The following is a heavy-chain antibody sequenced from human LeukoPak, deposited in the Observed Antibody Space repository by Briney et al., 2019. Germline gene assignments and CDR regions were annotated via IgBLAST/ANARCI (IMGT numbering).Heavy chain of an antibody. CDR3: ARDGGYTYGSRGFDY. CDR1: GYTFTSYG. CDR2: IRAYNGDT. Sequence: ASVKVSCKASGYTFTSYGISWVRQAPGQGLEWMGWIRAYNGDTNYAQNLQGRVTMTTDTSTSTAYMELRSLKSDDTAVYYCARDGGYTYGSRGFDYWGQGTLVTVSS. D-gene: IGHD2-15*01. J-gene: IGHJ4*02. V-gene: IGHV1-18*01.